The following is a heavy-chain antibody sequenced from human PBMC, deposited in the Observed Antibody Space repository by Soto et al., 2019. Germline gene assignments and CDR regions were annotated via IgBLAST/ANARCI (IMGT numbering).Heavy chain of an antibody. V-gene: IGHV4-34*01. CDR1: GGSFSGYY. J-gene: IGHJ6*02. CDR2: INHRGST. D-gene: IGHD6-25*01. CDR3: ARGSRVKIPAASGRDYYYQGLDV. Sequence: QVQLQQWGAGLLKPSETLSLTCAVYGGSFSGYYWSWIRQPPGKGLEWIGEINHRGSTNYNPALKRRVTISVDTSKHQFSLKLNSGTAADTAVYYCARGSRVKIPAASGRDYYYQGLDVWGQGTAVTVSS.